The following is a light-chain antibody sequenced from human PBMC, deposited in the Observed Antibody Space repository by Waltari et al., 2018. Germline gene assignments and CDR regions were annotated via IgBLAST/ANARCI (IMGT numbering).Light chain of an antibody. J-gene: IGKJ2*01. V-gene: IGKV3-20*01. CDR2: GAS. Sequence: LTQSPGILSLSQGERATLSCRASQKISSIYLAWYQQKPGQAPRLLIYGASSRATGIPDRFSGSGTGADYTLTITRLEPEDFAMYYCQQYGSSPRTFGQGTKLEIK. CDR1: QKISSIY. CDR3: QQYGSSPRT.